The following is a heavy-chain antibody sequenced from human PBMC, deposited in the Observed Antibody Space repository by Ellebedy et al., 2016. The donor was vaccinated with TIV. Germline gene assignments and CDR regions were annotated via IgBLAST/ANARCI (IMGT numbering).Heavy chain of an antibody. V-gene: IGHV4-59*11. D-gene: IGHD3-3*01. Sequence: GSLRLSXTVSLGSISSHYWTWIRQPPGKGLEWIGNIYYTGSTSYSPSLTGRVTISIDTPKNQFSLKVTSVTAADTAVYYCAREFRCDFWRGPLDHWGQGTTVTVSS. CDR3: AREFRCDFWRGPLDH. CDR1: LGSISSHY. CDR2: IYYTGST. J-gene: IGHJ4*02.